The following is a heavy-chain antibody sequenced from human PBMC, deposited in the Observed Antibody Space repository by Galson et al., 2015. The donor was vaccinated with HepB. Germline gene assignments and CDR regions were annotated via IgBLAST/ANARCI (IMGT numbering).Heavy chain of an antibody. D-gene: IGHD3-16*01. Sequence: SLRLSCAASGFTFSSYSMNWVRQAPGKGLEWVSSISSDSSYIYYADSVKGRFTISRDNAKNSLYLQMNSLRAEDTAVYYCAKLRLGDGDHWGQGTLVTVSS. V-gene: IGHV3-21*01. CDR2: ISSDSSYI. J-gene: IGHJ5*02. CDR1: GFTFSSYS. CDR3: AKLRLGDGDH.